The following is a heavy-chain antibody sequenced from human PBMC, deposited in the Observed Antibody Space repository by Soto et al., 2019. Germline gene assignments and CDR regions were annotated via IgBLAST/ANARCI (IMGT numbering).Heavy chain of an antibody. CDR2: INHSGST. V-gene: IGHV4-34*01. CDR3: ARDKITGLFDY. J-gene: IGHJ4*02. Sequence: QVQLQQWGAGLLKPSETLSLTCAVYGGSFSGYYWTCIRQPPGTGLEWFGEINHSGSTNYNPSLKSRVTISVDTSKNQFSLKLTSVTAADTAVYYCARDKITGLFDYWGQGTLVTVSS. D-gene: IGHD2-8*02. CDR1: GGSFSGYY.